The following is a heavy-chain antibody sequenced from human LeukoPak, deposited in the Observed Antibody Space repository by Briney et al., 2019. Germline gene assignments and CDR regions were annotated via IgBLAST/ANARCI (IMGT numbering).Heavy chain of an antibody. V-gene: IGHV3-23*01. CDR3: AKDSDYDFWSGPVDY. CDR2: ISGSGGST. D-gene: IGHD3-3*01. J-gene: IGHJ4*02. CDR1: GFTFNSYA. Sequence: PGGSLRLSCAASGFTFNSYAMSWVRQAPGKGLEWVSAISGSGGSTYYADSVKGRFTISRDNSKNTLYLQMNSLRAEDTAVYYCAKDSDYDFWSGPVDYWGQGTLVTVSS.